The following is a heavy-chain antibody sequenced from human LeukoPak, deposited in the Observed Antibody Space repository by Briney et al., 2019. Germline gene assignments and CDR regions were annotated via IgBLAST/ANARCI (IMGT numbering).Heavy chain of an antibody. CDR3: AKGGYRGQIVRTLLFDY. Sequence: VGSLRLSCAASGFTFNKYAMSWVRQAPGKGLEWVSAICGMGGSTYSADSVRGRFTISRDNSKNTLSLEMNSLRAEDTAVYYCAKGGYRGQIVRTLLFDYWGQGILVTVSS. J-gene: IGHJ4*02. D-gene: IGHD1-26*01. CDR2: ICGMGGST. CDR1: GFTFNKYA. V-gene: IGHV3-23*01.